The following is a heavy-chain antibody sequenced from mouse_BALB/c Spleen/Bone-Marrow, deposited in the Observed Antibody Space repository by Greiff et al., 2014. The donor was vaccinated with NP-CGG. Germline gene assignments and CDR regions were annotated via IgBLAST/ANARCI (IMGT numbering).Heavy chain of an antibody. D-gene: IGHD2-10*02. CDR3: AREYGNYNYALDY. Sequence: QVQLQQSGAELVRPGASVKLSCTTSGYIFTSYWIHWVKQRSGQGLEWIARIYPGTGITFYNEKFKGKATLTADQSSSTAYLQLSSLKSEDSAVYFCAREYGNYNYALDYWGQGTSVTVSS. CDR2: IYPGTGIT. V-gene: IGHV1S132*01. J-gene: IGHJ4*01. CDR1: GYIFTSYW.